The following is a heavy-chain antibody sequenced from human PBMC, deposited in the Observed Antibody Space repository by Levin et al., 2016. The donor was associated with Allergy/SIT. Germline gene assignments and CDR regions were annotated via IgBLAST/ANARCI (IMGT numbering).Heavy chain of an antibody. V-gene: IGHV2-5*02. CDR3: TRESYYSDSSGYLVDY. D-gene: IGHD3-22*01. Sequence: WIRQPPGKALEWLALIYWDDDKRYSPSLKSRLTITKDTSKNQVVLTMTNMDPVDTATYYCTRESYYSDSSGYLVDYWGQGTLVTVSS. J-gene: IGHJ4*02. CDR2: IYWDDDK.